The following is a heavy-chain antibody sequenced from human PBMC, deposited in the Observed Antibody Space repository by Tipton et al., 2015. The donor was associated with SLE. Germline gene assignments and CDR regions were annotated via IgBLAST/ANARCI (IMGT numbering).Heavy chain of an antibody. V-gene: IGHV4-59*01. CDR2: IYYSGST. Sequence: GLVKPSETLSLICTVSGGSISSYYWSWIRQPPGKGLEWIGYIYYSGSTNYNPSLKSRVTISVDTSKNQISLKLSSVTAADTAVYYCARESGDTGYWGQGTLVTVSS. D-gene: IGHD7-27*01. J-gene: IGHJ4*02. CDR3: ARESGDTGY. CDR1: GGSISSYY.